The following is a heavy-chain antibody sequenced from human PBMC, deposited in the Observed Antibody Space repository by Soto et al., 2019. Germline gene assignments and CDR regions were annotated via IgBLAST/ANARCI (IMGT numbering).Heavy chain of an antibody. Sequence: PGGSLRLSCAASGFTFSSYGMHWVRQAPGKGLEWVAVISYDGSNKYYADSVKGRFTISRDNSKNTLYLQMNSLRAEDTAVYYCAKDRYYYDSSGWSYYFDYWGQGTLVTVSS. V-gene: IGHV3-30*18. CDR1: GFTFSSYG. J-gene: IGHJ4*02. CDR3: AKDRYYYDSSGWSYYFDY. CDR2: ISYDGSNK. D-gene: IGHD3-22*01.